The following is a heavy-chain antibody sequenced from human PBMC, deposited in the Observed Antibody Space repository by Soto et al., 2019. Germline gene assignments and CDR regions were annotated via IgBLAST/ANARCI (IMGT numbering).Heavy chain of an antibody. CDR2: INAGNGNT. CDR1: GYTFTSYA. CDR3: ARAGIAAAGPYIPRARWFDP. J-gene: IGHJ5*02. V-gene: IGHV1-3*01. Sequence: ASVKVSCKASGYTFTSYAMHWVRQAPGQRLEWMGWINAGNGNTKYSQKFQGRVTITRDASASTAYMELSSLRSEDTAVYYCARAGIAAAGPYIPRARWFDPWGQGTLVTVSS. D-gene: IGHD6-13*01.